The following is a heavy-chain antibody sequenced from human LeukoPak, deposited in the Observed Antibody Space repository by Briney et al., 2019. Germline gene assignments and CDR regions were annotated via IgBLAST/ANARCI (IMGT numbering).Heavy chain of an antibody. D-gene: IGHD3-10*01. J-gene: IGHJ5*02. CDR1: GGTFSSYA. CDR3: AREGKGVYGSGRTTEVFGFDP. V-gene: IGHV1-69*13. CDR2: IIPIFGTA. Sequence: ASVKVSCKASGGTFSSYAISWVRQAPGQGLEWMGGIIPIFGTANYAQKFQGRVTITADESTSTAYMELSSLRSEDTAVYYCAREGKGVYGSGRTTEVFGFDPWGQGTLVTVSS.